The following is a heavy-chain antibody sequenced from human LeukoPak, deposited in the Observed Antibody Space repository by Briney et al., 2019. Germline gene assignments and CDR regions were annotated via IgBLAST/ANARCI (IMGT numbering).Heavy chain of an antibody. D-gene: IGHD1-7*01. V-gene: IGHV4-39*02. Sequence: PSETLSPTCTVAGGSISNRDYFWGWIRQPPGKGLEWIGCMSYSGSSYYDPSLKSRVAISLDTSRNLFSLNLKSVTAADTAVYYCARMRTGSTEFFDNWGQGTLVTVSS. CDR3: ARMRTGSTEFFDN. CDR1: GGSISNRDYF. CDR2: MSYSGSS. J-gene: IGHJ4*02.